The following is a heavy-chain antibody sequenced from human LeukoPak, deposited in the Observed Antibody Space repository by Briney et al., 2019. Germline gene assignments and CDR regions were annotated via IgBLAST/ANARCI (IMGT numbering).Heavy chain of an antibody. CDR2: IYPGDSDT. V-gene: IGHV5-51*01. CDR1: GYTFTNYW. D-gene: IGHD3-16*01. Sequence: PGGSLKISCKASGYTFTNYWIGWVRQVPGKGLEWMGIIYPGDSDTRYSPSFRGQVIISADKSIRTAYLQWTSLKASDTAMYYCARHTGEGSHFQHWGQGSLVTVSS. CDR3: ARHTGEGSHFQH. J-gene: IGHJ1*01.